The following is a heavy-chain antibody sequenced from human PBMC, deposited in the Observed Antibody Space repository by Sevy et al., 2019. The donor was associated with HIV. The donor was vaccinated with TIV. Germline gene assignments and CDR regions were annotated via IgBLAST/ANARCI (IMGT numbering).Heavy chain of an antibody. Sequence: ASVKVSCKASGYTFTGYYMHWVRQAPGQELEGMGWSNPDSGGPNYAPKFQGRVTLTRDKSISTAYMELGRLKTDETAVYYCVRDDRDGYFDYWGQGTLVTVSS. CDR1: GYTFTGYY. CDR3: VRDDRDGYFDY. V-gene: IGHV1-2*02. CDR2: SNPDSGGP. J-gene: IGHJ4*02.